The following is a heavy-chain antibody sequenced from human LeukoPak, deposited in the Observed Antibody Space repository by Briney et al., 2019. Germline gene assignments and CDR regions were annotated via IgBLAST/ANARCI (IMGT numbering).Heavy chain of an antibody. CDR1: GFTFDDYG. J-gene: IGHJ5*01. V-gene: IGHV3-20*04. D-gene: IGHD4-17*01. CDR3: ANPPTVTKIRFDS. Sequence: GGSLRLSCEPSGFTFDDYGMTWARQAPGKGLEWVSGINWNGGSTGYADSVKGRFTISRDNSKNTLYLQMNSVRAEDTAVYYCANPPTVTKIRFDSWGQGTLVTVSS. CDR2: INWNGGST.